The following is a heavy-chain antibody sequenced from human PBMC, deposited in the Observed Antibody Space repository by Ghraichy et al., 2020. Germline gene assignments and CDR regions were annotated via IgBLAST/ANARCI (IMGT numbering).Heavy chain of an antibody. Sequence: ESLNISCTVSGGSISSYYWNWIRQPPGRGLEWIGYIYYNGNTNYNPSLKSRVTISKDTSNNQFSLRLSSVTAADTAGYYCARGLNSGHYYYYYYMDVWGKGTTVTVSS. CDR1: GGSISSYY. V-gene: IGHV4-59*01. J-gene: IGHJ6*03. CDR3: ARGLNSGHYYYYYYMDV. CDR2: IYYNGNT. D-gene: IGHD1-26*01.